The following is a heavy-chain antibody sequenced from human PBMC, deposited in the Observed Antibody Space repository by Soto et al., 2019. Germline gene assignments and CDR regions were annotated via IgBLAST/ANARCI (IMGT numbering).Heavy chain of an antibody. CDR2: TISIFGTA. D-gene: IGHD2-15*01. V-gene: IGHV1-69*06. CDR3: ARADCSGGSCYSFPGPNFDY. CDR1: GGTFSSYA. Sequence: SVKVSCKASGGTFSSYAISWVRQAPGQGLEWMGGTISIFGTANYAQKFQGRVTITADKSTSTAYMELSSLRSEDTAVYYCARADCSGGSCYSFPGPNFDYWGQGTLVTVSS. J-gene: IGHJ4*02.